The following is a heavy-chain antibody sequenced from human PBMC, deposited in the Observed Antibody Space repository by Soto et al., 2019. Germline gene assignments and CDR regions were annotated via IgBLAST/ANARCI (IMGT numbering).Heavy chain of an antibody. Sequence: GGSLRLSCAASGFTFSSYDMHWVRQAPGKGLEWVSAIGTAGDTYYPGSVKGRFTISRENAKNSLYLQMNSLRAGDTTVYYCARGFLEGLFDPWGQGTLVTVSS. V-gene: IGHV3-13*01. J-gene: IGHJ5*02. D-gene: IGHD3-3*01. CDR3: ARGFLEGLFDP. CDR1: GFTFSSYD. CDR2: IGTAGDT.